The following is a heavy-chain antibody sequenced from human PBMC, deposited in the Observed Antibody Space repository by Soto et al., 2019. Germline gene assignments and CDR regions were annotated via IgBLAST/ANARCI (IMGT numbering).Heavy chain of an antibody. J-gene: IGHJ4*02. CDR2: IWYDGSNA. D-gene: IGHD6-19*01. Sequence: QVHLVESGGGVVQPGRSLRLSCAASGFTFSIFGMHWVRQAPGKGLEWAAIIWYDGSNAYYADSVRGRFTISRDNSKNTVYLQMNSLRAGDTAVYYCARDKGSSTVVSGISQEGYFDSWGQGTLVTVSS. CDR1: GFTFSIFG. V-gene: IGHV3-33*01. CDR3: ARDKGSSTVVSGISQEGYFDS.